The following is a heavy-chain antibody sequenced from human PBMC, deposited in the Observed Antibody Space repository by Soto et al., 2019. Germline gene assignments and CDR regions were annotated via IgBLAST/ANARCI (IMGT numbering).Heavy chain of an antibody. J-gene: IGHJ4*02. V-gene: IGHV4-4*02. D-gene: IGHD2-15*01. Sequence: PSETLSLTCSVSGDSISNNKWWSWVRQPPGKGLEWIGEMHHSGSIHYNASLKSRATLSVDKSRNQFSLKLSSVTAADTAVYYCARHTPAISISDHWGQGTLVTVSS. CDR2: MHHSGSI. CDR1: GDSISNNKW. CDR3: ARHTPAISISDH.